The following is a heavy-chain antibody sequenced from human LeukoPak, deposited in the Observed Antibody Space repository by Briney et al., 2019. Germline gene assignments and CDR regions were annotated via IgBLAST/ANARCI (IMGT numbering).Heavy chain of an antibody. V-gene: IGHV4-34*01. Sequence: SETLSLTCAVYGGSFSGYYWNWIRQPPGKGLEWIGEINHSGSTNYNPSLKSRVTISVDTSKNQFSLKLSSVTAADTGVYYCARIRRPLRGYFDHWGQGTLVTVSS. D-gene: IGHD3-16*01. CDR2: INHSGST. J-gene: IGHJ4*02. CDR1: GGSFSGYY. CDR3: ARIRRPLRGYFDH.